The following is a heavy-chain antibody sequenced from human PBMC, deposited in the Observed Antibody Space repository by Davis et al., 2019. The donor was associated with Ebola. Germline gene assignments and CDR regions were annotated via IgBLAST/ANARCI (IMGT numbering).Heavy chain of an antibody. CDR2: IIPMVDTT. CDR3: ASGPWVYTTRRGLTLDN. J-gene: IGHJ4*02. V-gene: IGHV1-46*01. Sequence: AASVKVSCKASGYTFTSYYMHWVRQAPGQGLEWMGRIIPMVDTTNYARKFQDRVTMSADKSTSTVYMELSSLRSGDTAVYYCASGPWVYTTRRGLTLDNWGQGTQVTVSS. D-gene: IGHD2-8*01. CDR1: GYTFTSYY.